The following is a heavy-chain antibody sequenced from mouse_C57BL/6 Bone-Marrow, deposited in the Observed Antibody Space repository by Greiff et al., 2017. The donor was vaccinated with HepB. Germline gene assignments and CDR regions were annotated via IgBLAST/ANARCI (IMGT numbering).Heavy chain of an antibody. Sequence: EVMLVESGGGLVKPGGSLKLSCAASGFTFSDYGMHWVRQAPEKGLEWVAYISSGSSTIYYADTVKGRFTISRDNAKNTLFLQMTSLRSEDTAMYYCAIPNYYGSTYYYAMDYWGQGTSVTVSS. J-gene: IGHJ4*01. CDR2: ISSGSSTI. D-gene: IGHD1-1*01. V-gene: IGHV5-17*01. CDR1: GFTFSDYG. CDR3: AIPNYYGSTYYYAMDY.